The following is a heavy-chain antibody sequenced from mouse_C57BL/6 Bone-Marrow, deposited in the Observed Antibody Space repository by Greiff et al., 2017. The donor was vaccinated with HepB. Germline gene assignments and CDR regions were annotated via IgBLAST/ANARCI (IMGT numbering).Heavy chain of an antibody. D-gene: IGHD1-1*01. Sequence: EVKVVESGGGLVQPGGSLKLSCAASGFTFSDYYMYWVRQTPEKRLEWVAYISNGGGSTYYPDTVKGRFTISRDNAKNTLYLQMSRLKSEDTAMYYCARLSTVVAPFDYWGQGTTLTVSS. J-gene: IGHJ2*01. CDR2: ISNGGGST. CDR1: GFTFSDYY. CDR3: ARLSTVVAPFDY. V-gene: IGHV5-12*01.